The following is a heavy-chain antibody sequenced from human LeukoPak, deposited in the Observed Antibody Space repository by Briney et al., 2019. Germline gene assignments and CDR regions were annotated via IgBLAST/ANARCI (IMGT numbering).Heavy chain of an antibody. V-gene: IGHV1-18*01. CDR1: GYPFTTYG. CDR3: ATLAQDYYDSSGYF. Sequence: ASVKVSCKASGYPFTTYGISWLRLTPGQGIGWVGWISPYNGNTDYAQKVQGRVTMTTDTSTSTAHMQLRRLRSDDTAVYYCATLAQDYYDSSGYFWGQGTALTVST. D-gene: IGHD3-22*01. CDR2: ISPYNGNT. J-gene: IGHJ4*02.